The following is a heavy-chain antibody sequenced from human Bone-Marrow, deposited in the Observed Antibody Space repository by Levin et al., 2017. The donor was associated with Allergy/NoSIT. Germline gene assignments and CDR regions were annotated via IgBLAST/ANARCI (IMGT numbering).Heavy chain of an antibody. Sequence: PSETLSLTCSVSGGSVSSGNYHWSWIRQPPGKGLEWLGSINHSGGTTYNPSLRSRLTISLDTSKNQFSLQLASVTAADTAMYYCARVVDNWNVFYFDYWGQGTLVTVSS. V-gene: IGHV4-61*01. CDR3: ARVVDNWNVFYFDY. CDR2: INHSGGT. J-gene: IGHJ4*02. D-gene: IGHD1-20*01. CDR1: GGSVSSGNYH.